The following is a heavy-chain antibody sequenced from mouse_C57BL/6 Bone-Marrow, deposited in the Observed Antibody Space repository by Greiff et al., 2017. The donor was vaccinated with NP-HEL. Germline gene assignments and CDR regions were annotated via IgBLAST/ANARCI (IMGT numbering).Heavy chain of an antibody. V-gene: IGHV7-3*01. CDR2: IRNKANGYTT. D-gene: IGHD3-2*02. CDR1: GFTFTDYY. Sequence: EVQRVESGGGLVQPGGSLSLSCAASGFTFTDYYMSWVRQPPGKALEWLGFIRNKANGYTTEYSASVKGRFTISRDNSQSILYLQMNALRAEDSATYYCARSAQATRYYAMDYWGQGTSVTVSS. J-gene: IGHJ4*01. CDR3: ARSAQATRYYAMDY.